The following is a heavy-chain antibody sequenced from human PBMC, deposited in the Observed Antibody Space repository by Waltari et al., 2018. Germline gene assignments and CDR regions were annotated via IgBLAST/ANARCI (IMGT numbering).Heavy chain of an antibody. Sequence: EVQLVESGGGLVQPGGSLKLSCAASGFTLSASAVHWVRQASGKGLEVVGRIRSRAGDYATTDTVSVRGRFTISRDDSKNTAYLQLNSLKTEDTAVYYCSVGATAPWGQGTLVTVSS. J-gene: IGHJ4*02. CDR1: GFTLSASA. CDR3: SVGATAP. CDR2: IRSRAGDYAT. V-gene: IGHV3-73*01. D-gene: IGHD1-26*01.